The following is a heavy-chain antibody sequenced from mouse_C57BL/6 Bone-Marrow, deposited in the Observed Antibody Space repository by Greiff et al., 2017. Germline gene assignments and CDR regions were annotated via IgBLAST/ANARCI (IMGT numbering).Heavy chain of an antibody. J-gene: IGHJ3*01. V-gene: IGHV1-66*01. CDR1: GYSFTSYY. CDR3: ARDDGPY. CDR2: IYPGSGNT. D-gene: IGHD2-3*01. Sequence: QVQLKQSGPELVKPGASVKISCKASGYSFTSYYIHWVKQRPGQGLEGIGWIYPGSGNTKYNEKFKGKATLTADTSSSTAYMQLSSLTSEDSAVYYCARDDGPYWGQGTLVTVSA.